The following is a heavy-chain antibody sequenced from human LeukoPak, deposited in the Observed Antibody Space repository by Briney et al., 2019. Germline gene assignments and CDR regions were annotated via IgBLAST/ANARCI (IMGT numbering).Heavy chain of an antibody. J-gene: IGHJ4*02. CDR2: IYHSGST. Sequence: SETLSLTCSVSGGSISGYYWSWIRQPPGKGLELIGCIYHSGSTDYNPSLKSRVTISADTSKNQFSLKLSSVTAADTAVYYCTRDRELGFWGQGTLVTVSS. D-gene: IGHD5-24*01. V-gene: IGHV4-59*01. CDR1: GGSISGYY. CDR3: TRDRELGF.